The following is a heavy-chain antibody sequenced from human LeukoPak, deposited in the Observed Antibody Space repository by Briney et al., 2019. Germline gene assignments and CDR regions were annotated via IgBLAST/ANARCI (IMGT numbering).Heavy chain of an antibody. Sequence: SETLSLTCTVSGGSISSGAYYWSWIRQHPGKGLEWIGYISYSGSTYYNPSLKSRVTISVDMPKNQFSLKLSSVTAADTAVYYCARDLGADGYNLRNWFDPWGQGTLVTVSS. V-gene: IGHV4-31*03. CDR3: ARDLGADGYNLRNWFDP. CDR2: ISYSGST. CDR1: GGSISSGAYY. J-gene: IGHJ5*02. D-gene: IGHD5-24*01.